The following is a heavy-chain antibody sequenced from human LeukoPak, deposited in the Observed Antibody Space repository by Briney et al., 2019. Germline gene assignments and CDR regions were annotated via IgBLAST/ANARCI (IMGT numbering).Heavy chain of an antibody. CDR3: AKPQWELLFLYAFDI. CDR2: ISSSSSYI. J-gene: IGHJ3*02. Sequence: PGGSLRLSCAASGFTFSSYSMNWVRQAPGKGLEWVSSISSSSSYIYYADSVKGRFTISRDNAKNSLYLQMNSLRAEDTAVYYCAKPQWELLFLYAFDIWGQGTMVTVSS. D-gene: IGHD1-26*01. CDR1: GFTFSSYS. V-gene: IGHV3-21*04.